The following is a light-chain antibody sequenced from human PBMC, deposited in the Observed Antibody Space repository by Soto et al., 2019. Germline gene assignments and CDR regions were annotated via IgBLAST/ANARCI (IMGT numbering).Light chain of an antibody. V-gene: IGKV3-20*01. CDR1: QSVSSSY. J-gene: IGKJ1*01. CDR3: QQYGSSPWT. Sequence: EIVLMQSPGTLSLSPGERATLSCRASQSVSSSYLAWYQQKPGQAPRLLIYGASSRATGIPDRFNGSGSGTDFTLTISRLEPEDFAVYYCQQYGSSPWTFGQGTKVDIK. CDR2: GAS.